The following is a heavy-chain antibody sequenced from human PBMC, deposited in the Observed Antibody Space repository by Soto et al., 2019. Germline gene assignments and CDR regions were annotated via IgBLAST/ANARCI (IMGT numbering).Heavy chain of an antibody. CDR1: GFIFTRYW. CDR3: GRDLGTCGGYCSLDY. D-gene: IGHD2-21*02. Sequence: EVQLVESGGGLVQPGGSLRLSCAASGFIFTRYWMTWVRQAPGKGLEWVANIKHDGSEKYYVDSVKGRFAISRDNAQNSVYLQLNSLRAEDAAVYYCGRDLGTCGGYCSLDYWGQGTLVTVSS. J-gene: IGHJ4*02. V-gene: IGHV3-7*04. CDR2: IKHDGSEK.